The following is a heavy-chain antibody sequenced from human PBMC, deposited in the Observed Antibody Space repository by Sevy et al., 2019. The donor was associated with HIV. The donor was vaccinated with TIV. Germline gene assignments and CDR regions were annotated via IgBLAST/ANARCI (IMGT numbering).Heavy chain of an antibody. CDR3: ITDPAYRGYDEEVINYYFYGMDV. Sequence: GGSLRLSCTASGFTFGSAWMSWVRQAPGKGLEWVGRIKSEFDGGAIDYAAPVKGRFSISREDSKTTVYLQMNSLKTDDTAVYYCITDPAYRGYDEEVINYYFYGMDVWGQGTTVTVSS. V-gene: IGHV3-15*01. D-gene: IGHD3-22*01. J-gene: IGHJ6*02. CDR1: GFTFGSAW. CDR2: IKSEFDGGAI.